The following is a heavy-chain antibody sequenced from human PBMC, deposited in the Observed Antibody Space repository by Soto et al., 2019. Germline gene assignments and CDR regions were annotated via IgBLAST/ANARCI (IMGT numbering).Heavy chain of an antibody. CDR3: ARVVYRNSKRFLARWFDP. V-gene: IGHV4-59*08. CDR1: GGSIGDLY. J-gene: IGHJ5*02. CDR2: IYNSGST. Sequence: SQTLSLTCTVSGGSIGDLYWSLIRKHQGKGLEWIGYIYNSGSTNYNPSLKSRVTISVDTSKNQFSLKLSSVTAADTAVYYCARVVYRNSKRFLARWFDPWGQGTLVTVSS. D-gene: IGHD3-3*01.